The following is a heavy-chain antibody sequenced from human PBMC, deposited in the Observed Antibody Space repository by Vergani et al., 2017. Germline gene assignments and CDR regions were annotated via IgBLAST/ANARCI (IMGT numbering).Heavy chain of an antibody. CDR1: GFTYAYA. J-gene: IGHJ4*02. V-gene: IGHV3-30*03. Sequence: QVRLVESGGGVVQPGKSLRLSCEASGFTYAYAMHWVRQAPGKGLEWVAVISHDGNSNDYIDSVKGRFIISRDNSKSTLYLQMNSLKADDTAVYYCARDCTFDYWGQGTLVIVSS. CDR3: ARDCTFDY. D-gene: IGHD2-8*01. CDR2: ISHDGNSN.